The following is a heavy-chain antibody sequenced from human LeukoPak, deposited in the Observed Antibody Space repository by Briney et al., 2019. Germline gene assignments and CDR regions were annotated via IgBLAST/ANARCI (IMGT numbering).Heavy chain of an antibody. J-gene: IGHJ4*02. Sequence: SETLSLTCTVSGGSISSYYWSWIRQPPGKGLEWIGYIYYSGSTNYNPSLKSRVTISVDTSKNQFSLKLSSVTAADTAVYYCASYGAGEAAFDYWGQGTLVTVSS. V-gene: IGHV4-59*08. CDR3: ASYGAGEAAFDY. D-gene: IGHD4-17*01. CDR2: IYYSGST. CDR1: GGSISSYY.